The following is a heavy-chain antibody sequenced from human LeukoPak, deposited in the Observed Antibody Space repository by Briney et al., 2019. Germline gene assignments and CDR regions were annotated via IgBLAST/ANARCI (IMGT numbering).Heavy chain of an antibody. CDR1: GGSFSGYY. D-gene: IGHD2-2*01. CDR2: INHSGST. V-gene: IGHV4-34*01. Sequence: SETLSLTCAVYGGSFSGYYWSWIRQPPGKGLEWIGEINHSGSTNYNPSPKNRGNISSYTSTNQFSRKLSSVTAADTAVYYCARGTEAYCSSTSCYVGWFDPWGQGTLVTVSS. J-gene: IGHJ5*02. CDR3: ARGTEAYCSSTSCYVGWFDP.